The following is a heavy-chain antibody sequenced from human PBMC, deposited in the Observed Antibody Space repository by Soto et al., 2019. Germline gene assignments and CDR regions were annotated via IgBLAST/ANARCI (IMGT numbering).Heavy chain of an antibody. CDR1: SGSISSSNW. V-gene: IGHV4-4*02. J-gene: IGHJ5*02. Sequence: SETLSLTCAVSSGSISSSNWWSWVRQPPGKGLEWIGEIYHSGSTNYNPSLKSRVTISVDKSKNQFSLKLSSVTAADTAVYYCARVEGTIFGVVTFDPWGQGTLVTVSS. CDR2: IYHSGST. CDR3: ARVEGTIFGVVTFDP. D-gene: IGHD3-3*01.